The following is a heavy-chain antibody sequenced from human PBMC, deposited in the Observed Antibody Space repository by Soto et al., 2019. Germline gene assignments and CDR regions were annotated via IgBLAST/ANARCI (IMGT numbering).Heavy chain of an antibody. CDR2: TYYRSKWYN. CDR1: GDSVSSNSAA. V-gene: IGHV6-1*01. J-gene: IGHJ6*02. Sequence: SQTLSLTCVISGDSVSSNSAAWNWIRQSPSRGLEWLGRTYYRSKWYNDYAVSVKSRITINPDTSKNQFSLQLNSVTPEDTAVYYCARDNYYDSSGYRLGYYYGMDVWGQGTTVTVSS. D-gene: IGHD3-22*01. CDR3: ARDNYYDSSGYRLGYYYGMDV.